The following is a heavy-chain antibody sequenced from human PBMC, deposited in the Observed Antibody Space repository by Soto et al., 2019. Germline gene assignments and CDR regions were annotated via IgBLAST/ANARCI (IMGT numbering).Heavy chain of an antibody. CDR1: GFTFGVFA. D-gene: IGHD7-27*01. CDR3: AKERGTGDYGVNAVDI. CDR2: ISGRGENT. J-gene: IGHJ3*02. V-gene: IGHV3-23*01. Sequence: EVQLLESGGGLVQPGGSLRLSCAASGFTFGVFAMSWVRQAPGKGLELVSTISGRGENTYYADSVKGRFTISRDNSKNTLNLQMNSLRGEDTAVYYYAKERGTGDYGVNAVDIWGQGTMVTVAS.